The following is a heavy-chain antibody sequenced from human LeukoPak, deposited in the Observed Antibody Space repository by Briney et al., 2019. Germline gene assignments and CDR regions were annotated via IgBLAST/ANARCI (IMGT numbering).Heavy chain of an antibody. D-gene: IGHD6-19*01. V-gene: IGHV3-48*03. CDR2: SSSGGSAI. CDR3: VRDPSVAADDY. J-gene: IGHJ4*02. Sequence: GRSLRLSCAASGFTFSSYEMNWVRQAAGKGLEWVSYSSSGGSAIYYADSVKGRFTISRDNAKNSLYLQMNSLRAEDTAIYYCVRDPSVAADDYWGQGTLVTVSS. CDR1: GFTFSSYE.